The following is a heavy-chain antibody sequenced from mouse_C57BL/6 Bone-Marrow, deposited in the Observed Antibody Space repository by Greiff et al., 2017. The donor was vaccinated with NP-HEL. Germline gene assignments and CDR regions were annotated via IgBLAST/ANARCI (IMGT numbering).Heavy chain of an antibody. Sequence: QVQLQQSGPELVKPGASVKISCKASGYAFSSSWMNWVKQRPGKGLEWIGRIYPGDGDTNYNGKFKGKATLPADNSSSTAYMQLSSQTSEESAVYFCAQSTVLDKGGWYFDVWGTGTTVTVSS. CDR3: AQSTVLDKGGWYFDV. CDR1: GYAFSSSW. J-gene: IGHJ1*03. D-gene: IGHD1-1*01. CDR2: IYPGDGDT. V-gene: IGHV1-82*01.